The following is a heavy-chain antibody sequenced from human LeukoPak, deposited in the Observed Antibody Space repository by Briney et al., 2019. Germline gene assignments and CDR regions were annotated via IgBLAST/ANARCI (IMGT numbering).Heavy chain of an antibody. J-gene: IGHJ6*03. CDR2: IYPGDSDT. D-gene: IGHD2-2*01. Sequence: GESLQISCKGSGYIFTCGLIGWVRAMPGKGLEWMGIIYPGDSDTRYSPSFQGQVTISADKSISTAYLQWSSLKASDTAMYYCARHVGLYCSSTSSYGNYYMDVWGKGTTVTISS. CDR3: ARHVGLYCSSTSSYGNYYMDV. V-gene: IGHV5-51*01. CDR1: GYIFTCGL.